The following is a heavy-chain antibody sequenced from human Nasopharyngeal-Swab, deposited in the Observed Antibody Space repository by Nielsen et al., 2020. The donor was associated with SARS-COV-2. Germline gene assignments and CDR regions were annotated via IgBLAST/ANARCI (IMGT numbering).Heavy chain of an antibody. CDR3: AKETYDSSGYYSLGAFDI. Sequence: VRQAPGKGLEWVSYISSSGSTIYYADSVKGRFTISRDNAKNSLYLQMNSLRAEDTAVYYCAKETYDSSGYYSLGAFDIWGQGTMVTVSS. D-gene: IGHD3-22*01. J-gene: IGHJ3*02. V-gene: IGHV3-48*03. CDR2: ISSSGSTI.